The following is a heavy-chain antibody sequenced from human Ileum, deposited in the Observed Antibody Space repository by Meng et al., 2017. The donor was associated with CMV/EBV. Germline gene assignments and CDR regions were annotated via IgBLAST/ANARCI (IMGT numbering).Heavy chain of an antibody. CDR2: TYSGGTT. J-gene: IGHJ6*01. D-gene: IGHD1-26*01. Sequence: GESLKISCAGSGFTVSSNEMSWVRQAPGMGLEWVSVTYSGGTTYYADSVKGRFIVSRDNSQNTFYLLMNSLRPEDSAIYFCRGWVDLSSATDVWGQG. V-gene: IGHV3-66*02. CDR3: RGWVDLSSATDV. CDR1: GFTVSSNE.